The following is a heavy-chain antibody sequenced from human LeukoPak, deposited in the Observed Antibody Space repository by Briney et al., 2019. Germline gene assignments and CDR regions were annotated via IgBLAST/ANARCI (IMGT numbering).Heavy chain of an antibody. Sequence: GGSLRLSCAASGFTFSSYSMNWVRQAPGKGLEWVSSISSSSSYIYYADSVKGRLTISRDNAKNSLYLQMNSLRAEDTAVYYCARDLIVGAIGFAYWGQGTLVTVSS. V-gene: IGHV3-21*01. CDR3: ARDLIVGAIGFAY. CDR2: ISSSSSYI. CDR1: GFTFSSYS. D-gene: IGHD1-26*01. J-gene: IGHJ4*02.